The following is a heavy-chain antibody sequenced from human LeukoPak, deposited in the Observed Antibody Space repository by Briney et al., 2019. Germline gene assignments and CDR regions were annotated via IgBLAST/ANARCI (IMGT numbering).Heavy chain of an antibody. V-gene: IGHV4-34*01. Sequence: SETLSLTCAVYGGSFSGYYWSWIRQPPGKGLEWIGEINHSGSTNYNPSLKSRVTISVDTSKNQFSLKLSSVTAADTAVYYCARGGAARRYYYYYGMDVWGQGTTVTVSS. J-gene: IGHJ6*02. CDR3: ARGGAARRYYYYYGMDV. CDR1: GGSFSGYY. D-gene: IGHD6-6*01. CDR2: INHSGST.